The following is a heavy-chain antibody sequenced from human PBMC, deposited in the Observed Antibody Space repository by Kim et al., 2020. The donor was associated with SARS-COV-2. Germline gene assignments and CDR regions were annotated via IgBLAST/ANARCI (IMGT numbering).Heavy chain of an antibody. CDR3: ATTRTSIAAAGTLDY. J-gene: IGHJ4*02. V-gene: IGHV4-39*02. D-gene: IGHD6-13*01. Sequence: PSLRRRVTIAVDTSKNHFALKLSSVTAADTAVYYCATTRTSIAAAGTLDYWGQGILVTVSS.